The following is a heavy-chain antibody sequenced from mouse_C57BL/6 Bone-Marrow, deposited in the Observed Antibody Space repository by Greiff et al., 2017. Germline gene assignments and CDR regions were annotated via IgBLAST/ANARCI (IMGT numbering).Heavy chain of an antibody. CDR1: GYAFSSSW. CDR3: ARSPRDYGSSRYFEV. D-gene: IGHD1-1*01. J-gene: IGHJ1*03. V-gene: IGHV1-82*01. CDR2: IYPGDGDT. Sequence: VQLQQPGPELVKPGASVKISCKASGYAFSSSWMNWVKPRPGKGLEWIGRIYPGDGDTNYNGKFKGKATLTADKSSSTAYMQLRSRTAEYSAVYCGARSPRDYGSSRYFEVWGTGTTVTVSS.